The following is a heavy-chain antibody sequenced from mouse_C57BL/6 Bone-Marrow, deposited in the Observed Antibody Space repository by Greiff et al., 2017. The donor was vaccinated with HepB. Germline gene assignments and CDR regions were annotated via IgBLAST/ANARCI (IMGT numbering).Heavy chain of an antibody. J-gene: IGHJ3*01. CDR2: IYPRSGNT. CDR3: ARDYSNYGGAY. V-gene: IGHV1-81*01. CDR1: GYTFTSYG. Sequence: QVQLQQSGAELARPGASVKLSCKASGYTFTSYGISWVKQRPGQGLEWIGEIYPRSGNTYYNEKFKGKATLTADKSSSTAYMELRSLTSEDSAVYFCARDYSNYGGAYWGQGTLVTVSA. D-gene: IGHD2-5*01.